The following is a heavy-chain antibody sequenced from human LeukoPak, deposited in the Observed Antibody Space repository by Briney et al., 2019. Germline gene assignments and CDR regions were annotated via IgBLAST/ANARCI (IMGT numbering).Heavy chain of an antibody. D-gene: IGHD3-9*01. J-gene: IGHJ4*02. CDR2: IYYSGST. Sequence: PSETLSLTCTVSGGSISSSSYYWGWIRQPPGKGLEWIGSIYYSGSTYYNPSLKSRVTISVDTSKNQFSLKLSSVTAADTAVYYCARGGGRRNFSAWAPYYWGQGTLVTVSS. CDR1: GGSISSSSYY. V-gene: IGHV4-39*07. CDR3: ARGGGRRNFSAWAPYY.